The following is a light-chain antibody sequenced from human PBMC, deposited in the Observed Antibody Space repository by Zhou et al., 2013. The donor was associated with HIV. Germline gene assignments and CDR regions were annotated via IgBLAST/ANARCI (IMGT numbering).Light chain of an antibody. CDR2: TAS. CDR1: QAISSY. J-gene: IGKJ5*01. CDR3: QQCDNYSIT. V-gene: IGKV1-16*01. Sequence: DIQMTQSPSSVSASVGDRVTITCRASQAISSYLVWYQQKPGKAPKVLIFTASNLESGVPSRFSGSGSGTDFTLTIDNLQPEDFATYYCQQCDNYSITFGQGTRLEIK.